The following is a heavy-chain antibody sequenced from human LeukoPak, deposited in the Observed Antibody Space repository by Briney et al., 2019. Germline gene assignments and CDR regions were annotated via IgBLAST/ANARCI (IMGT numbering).Heavy chain of an antibody. V-gene: IGHV4-34*01. CDR2: INHSGST. CDR1: GGSFSGYY. J-gene: IGHJ4*02. CDR3: ARDQGYSFDY. Sequence: SETLSLTCAVYGGSFSGYYWSWIRQPPGKGLEWIGEINHSGSTNYNPSLKSRVTISVDTSKNQFSLKLSSVTAADTAVYYCARDQGYSFDYWGQGTLVTVSS.